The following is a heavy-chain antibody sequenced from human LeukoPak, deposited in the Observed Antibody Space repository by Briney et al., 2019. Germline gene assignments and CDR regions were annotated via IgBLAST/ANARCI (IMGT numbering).Heavy chain of an antibody. V-gene: IGHV3-23*01. CDR2: ISGSGIST. J-gene: IGHJ4*02. D-gene: IGHD6-19*01. CDR1: GFTVSSNY. CDR3: AKDRLSSARGYFDY. Sequence: GGSLRLSCAASGFTVSSNYMSWVRQAPGKGLEWVSAISGSGISTNYADSVKGRFTISRDNSKNTLCLQINSLRAEDTAVYYCAKDRLSSARGYFDYWGQGTLVTVSS.